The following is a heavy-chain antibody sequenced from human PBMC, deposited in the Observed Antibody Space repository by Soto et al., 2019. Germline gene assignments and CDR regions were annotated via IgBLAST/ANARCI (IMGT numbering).Heavy chain of an antibody. CDR2: ISPDGTIE. Sequence: QVYLVESGGGVVRPGRSLTLSCTASGFNFSSHAMHWVRQAPGKGLEWVAVISPDGTIEGQADSVKGRFAISRDNSKNTVFLQMNSMTPEDTAVYYCARRFLEWFNTGLDVWGQGTTVTVSS. D-gene: IGHD3-3*01. CDR3: ARRFLEWFNTGLDV. J-gene: IGHJ6*02. V-gene: IGHV3-30*09. CDR1: GFNFSSHA.